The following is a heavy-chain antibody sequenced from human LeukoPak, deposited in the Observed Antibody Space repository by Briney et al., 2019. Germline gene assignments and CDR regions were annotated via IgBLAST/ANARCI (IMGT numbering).Heavy chain of an antibody. V-gene: IGHV1-8*01. Sequence: ASVKVSCKASGYTFTSYDINWVRQATGQGLEWMGWMNPNSGNTGYAQKFQGRVTVTRNTSISTAYIELSSLRSEGTAVYYCAIETGVDAFDIWGQGTMVTVSS. CDR3: AIETGVDAFDI. D-gene: IGHD7-27*01. J-gene: IGHJ3*02. CDR1: GYTFTSYD. CDR2: MNPNSGNT.